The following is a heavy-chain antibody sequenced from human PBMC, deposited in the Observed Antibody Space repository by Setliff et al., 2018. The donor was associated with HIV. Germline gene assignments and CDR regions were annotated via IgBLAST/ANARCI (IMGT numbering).Heavy chain of an antibody. V-gene: IGHV3-21*04. J-gene: IGHJ5*02. D-gene: IGHD6-19*01. CDR2: ITSGSTYV. CDR3: AKDIPGPAINSGRIKNWFDP. CDR1: GFTFTDYT. Sequence: GGSLRLSCAASGFTFTDYTMNWVRQAPGKGLEWVSSITSGSTYVNYADSVKGRFSISRDNSKNTLYLQINSLRAEDTAVYYCAKDIPGPAINSGRIKNWFDPWGEGTQVTVSS.